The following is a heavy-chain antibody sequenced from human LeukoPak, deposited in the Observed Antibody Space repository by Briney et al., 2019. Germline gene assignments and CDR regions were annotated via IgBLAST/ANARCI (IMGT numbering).Heavy chain of an antibody. Sequence: SGTLSLTCTVSGDSFIGSYYWCLIRPPAGKGLEWIGRIYNSGNTNYNPSLKSRATMSVDTSKNQFSLNLRSGTAADTAVYYCARDSPFSDALDIWGQGTMVTVSS. CDR3: ARDSPFSDALDI. CDR2: IYNSGNT. J-gene: IGHJ3*02. V-gene: IGHV4-4*07. CDR1: GDSFIGSYY.